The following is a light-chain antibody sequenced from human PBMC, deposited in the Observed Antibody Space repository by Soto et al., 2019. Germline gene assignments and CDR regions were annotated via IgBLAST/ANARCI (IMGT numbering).Light chain of an antibody. CDR1: QSISNY. J-gene: IGKJ2*02. CDR2: DAS. V-gene: IGKV3-11*01. CDR3: QQRSKWPRT. Sequence: EIVLTQSPATLSLSPGERATLSCRASQSISNYLAWYQHKRGQAPRLLIYDASNRATGIPDRFSGRGSGTDFTLTISSLEPEDFAVYYCQQRSKWPRTFGQGNNLEIK.